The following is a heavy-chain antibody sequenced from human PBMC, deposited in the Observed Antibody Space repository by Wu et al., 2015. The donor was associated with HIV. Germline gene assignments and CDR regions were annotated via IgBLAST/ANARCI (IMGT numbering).Heavy chain of an antibody. J-gene: IGHJ3*02. CDR2: FSGEEDVR. D-gene: IGHD6-19*01. CDR1: GYSLIELS. Sequence: QVYLVQSGTEVKKPGASVKVACKVSGYSLIELSTHWVRQSPGKGLEWLGGFSGEEDVRIYAQKFQGRVTVTEDTSTNTAHLELSSLTSEDTAVYYCAIAGRFNIRMAGTEAFDIWGQGTMVIVSS. V-gene: IGHV1-24*01. CDR3: AIAGRFNIRMAGTEAFDI.